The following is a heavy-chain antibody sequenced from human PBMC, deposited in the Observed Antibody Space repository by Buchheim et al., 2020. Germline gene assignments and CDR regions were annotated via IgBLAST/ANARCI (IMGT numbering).Heavy chain of an antibody. D-gene: IGHD2-15*01. CDR2: ISAYNGNT. V-gene: IGHV1-18*01. Sequence: QVQLVQSGAEVKKPGASVKVSCKASGYTFTSYGISWVRQAPGQGLEWMGWISAYNGNTNYAQKLQGRVTMTRDTSTSTVYMELSSLRSEDTAVYYCAIRECRSGGSCYHYYFDYWGQGTL. CDR1: GYTFTSYG. CDR3: AIRECRSGGSCYHYYFDY. J-gene: IGHJ4*02.